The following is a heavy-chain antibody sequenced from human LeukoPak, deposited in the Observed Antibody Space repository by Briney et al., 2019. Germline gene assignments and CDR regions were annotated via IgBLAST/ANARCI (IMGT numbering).Heavy chain of an antibody. J-gene: IGHJ4*02. D-gene: IGHD6-19*01. V-gene: IGHV1-18*01. Sequence: ASVKVSCKASGGTFSSYGISWVRQAPGQGLEWMGWISGYNGDTNYAQNLHDRLTMSTDTSTSTAYMELTSLRSDDTAVYYCARRERCCSGWYEDHWGQGTLVTVSS. CDR3: ARRERCCSGWYEDH. CDR1: GGTFSSYG. CDR2: ISGYNGDT.